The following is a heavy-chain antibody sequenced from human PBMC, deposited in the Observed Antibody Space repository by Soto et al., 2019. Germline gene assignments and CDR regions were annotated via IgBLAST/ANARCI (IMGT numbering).Heavy chain of an antibody. J-gene: IGHJ5*02. V-gene: IGHV1-3*01. CDR3: VKCIATGQLDP. Sequence: ASVKVSCEASVYTVTRYTMNWVREAPGQGLEWMGWINPDNGNIQSSEKFPDRVIITRDTSARTAYMDLSSLRSEDTAVYYSVKCIATGQLDPWGQGTLITAS. D-gene: IGHD2-15*01. CDR1: VYTVTRYT. CDR2: INPDNGNI.